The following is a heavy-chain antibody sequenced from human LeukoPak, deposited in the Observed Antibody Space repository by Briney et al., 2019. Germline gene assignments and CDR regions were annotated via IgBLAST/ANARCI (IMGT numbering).Heavy chain of an antibody. D-gene: IGHD3-9*01. V-gene: IGHV3-15*01. CDR2: IKSKTDGGTT. Sequence: GGSLRLSCAASGFTFSNAWMSWVRQAPGKGLEWVGRIKSKTDGGTTDYAAPVKGRFTISRDDSENTLYLQMNSLKTEDTAVYYCTTEPTYYDILTGYSNFDYWGQGTLVTVSS. CDR3: TTEPTYYDILTGYSNFDY. J-gene: IGHJ4*02. CDR1: GFTFSNAW.